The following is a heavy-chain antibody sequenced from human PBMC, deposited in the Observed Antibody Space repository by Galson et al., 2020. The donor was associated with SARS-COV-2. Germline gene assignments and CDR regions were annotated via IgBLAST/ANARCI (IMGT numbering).Heavy chain of an antibody. J-gene: IGHJ3*01. CDR2: LSPGTSFI. V-gene: IGHV3-21*01. Sequence: GESLKISCAASGFVFSDYSMNWVRQAPGKGLEWVSSLSPGTSFISYADSVKGRFTISRDNAKSSLYLQMDNLRVEDTAVYYCVREGSFNYDGGVYYPSAFNLWGQGTMVSVSS. CDR1: GFVFSDYS. CDR3: VREGSFNYDGGVYYPSAFNL. D-gene: IGHD3-22*01.